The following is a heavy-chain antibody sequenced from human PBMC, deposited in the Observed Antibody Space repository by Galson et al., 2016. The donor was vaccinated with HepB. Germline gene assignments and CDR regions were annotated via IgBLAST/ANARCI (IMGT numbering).Heavy chain of an antibody. Sequence: LRLSCAGSGFTFSSFGLHWVRQAPGKGLGWVAVISHNGNYKYYADSVKGPFTISRDNSQTPVYLQMNSLRAEDTAVYYCAKDPSRLLEAGRLDSWGQGTLVTVSS. V-gene: IGHV3-30*18. D-gene: IGHD6-19*01. CDR2: ISHNGNYK. CDR3: AKDPSRLLEAGRLDS. J-gene: IGHJ4*02. CDR1: GFTFSSFG.